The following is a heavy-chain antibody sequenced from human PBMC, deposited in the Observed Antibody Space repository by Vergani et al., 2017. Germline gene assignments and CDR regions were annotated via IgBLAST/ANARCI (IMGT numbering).Heavy chain of an antibody. J-gene: IGHJ1*01. D-gene: IGHD2-2*01. CDR1: GYTFTGYY. CDR2: INPNSGGT. V-gene: IGHV1-2*02. Sequence: QVQLVQSGAEVKKPGASVEVSCKASGYTFTGYYMHWVRQAPGQGLEWMGWINPNSGGTNYAQKFQGRVTMTRDTSISTAYMELSRMRSDDTAVYYCASGXDCSSTSCYGYFQHWGQGTLVTVSS. CDR3: ASGXDCSSTSCYGYFQH.